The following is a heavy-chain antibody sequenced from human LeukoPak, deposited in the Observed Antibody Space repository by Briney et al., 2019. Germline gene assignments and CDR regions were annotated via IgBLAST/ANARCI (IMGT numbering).Heavy chain of an antibody. Sequence: GGSLRLSCAASGFTFSDYYMSWIRQAPGKGLEWVSYISSSGSTIYYADSVKGRFTISRDNAKNSLYLQMNSLRAEDTAVYYCAKSGSAFCSSTSCFLDVWGKGTTVTVSS. CDR2: ISSSGSTI. J-gene: IGHJ6*04. CDR1: GFTFSDYY. D-gene: IGHD2-2*01. CDR3: AKSGSAFCSSTSCFLDV. V-gene: IGHV3-11*04.